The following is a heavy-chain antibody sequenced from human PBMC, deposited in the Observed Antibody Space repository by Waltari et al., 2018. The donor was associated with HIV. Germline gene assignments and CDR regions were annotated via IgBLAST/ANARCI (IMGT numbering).Heavy chain of an antibody. D-gene: IGHD3-10*01. V-gene: IGHV5-51*03. Sequence: VLVVPPGAEVSAAGESLRTSCTASGYDFKCHWVAWVRQRPGRGLDWMGIISPTDPETIYNPSCPGQVTMSVDKFISTAYLQWNRTKTSGSAVYFCARRGFSYGVIRHKLDSWGRG. CDR3: ARRGFSYGVIRHKLDS. CDR2: ISPTDPET. CDR1: GYDFKCHW. J-gene: IGHJ3*02.